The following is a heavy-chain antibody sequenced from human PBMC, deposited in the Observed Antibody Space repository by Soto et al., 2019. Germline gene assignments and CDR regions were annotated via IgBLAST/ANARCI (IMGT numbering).Heavy chain of an antibody. Sequence: SETLSLTCTVSGGSIISYYWSWILQPPWKGLEWIGYIYYSGSTNYNPSLKSRVTISVDTSKNQFSLKLSSVTAADTAVYYCARRRYSSGWSVGGDYYFDYWGQGTLVTVSS. D-gene: IGHD6-19*01. V-gene: IGHV4-59*08. J-gene: IGHJ4*02. CDR2: IYYSGST. CDR1: GGSIISYY. CDR3: ARRRYSSGWSVGGDYYFDY.